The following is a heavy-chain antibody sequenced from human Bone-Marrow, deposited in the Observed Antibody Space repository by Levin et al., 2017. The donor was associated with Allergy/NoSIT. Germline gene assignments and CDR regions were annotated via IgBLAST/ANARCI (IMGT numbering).Heavy chain of an antibody. CDR3: ARDRKDIVVVVASSYYYYYMDV. CDR2: ISSSSSYI. D-gene: IGHD2-15*01. V-gene: IGHV3-21*01. Sequence: LSLTCAASGFPFSSYSMNWVRQAPGKGLEWVSSISSSSSYIYYADSVKGRFTISRDNAKNSLYLQMNSLRAEDTAVYYCARDRKDIVVVVASSYYYYYMDVWGKGTTVTVSS. CDR1: GFPFSSYS. J-gene: IGHJ6*03.